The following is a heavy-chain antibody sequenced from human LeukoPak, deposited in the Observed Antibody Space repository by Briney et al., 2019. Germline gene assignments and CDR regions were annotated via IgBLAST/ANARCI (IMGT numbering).Heavy chain of an antibody. V-gene: IGHV3-23*01. CDR2: ISGSGGDT. Sequence: GGSLRLSCAASGFTFSNYAMSWVRQAPGKGLEWVSAISGSGGDTYYADSVKGRFTISRDNSKNTLYLQMNSLKAEDTAAYYCATEDSSDYYSFDYWGQGTLVTVSS. CDR1: GFTFSNYA. D-gene: IGHD3-22*01. J-gene: IGHJ4*02. CDR3: ATEDSSDYYSFDY.